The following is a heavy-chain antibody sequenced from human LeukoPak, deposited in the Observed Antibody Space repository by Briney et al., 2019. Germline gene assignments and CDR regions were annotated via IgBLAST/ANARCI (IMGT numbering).Heavy chain of an antibody. CDR1: GFTFTNYW. D-gene: IGHD5/OR15-5a*01. J-gene: IGHJ4*02. CDR2: INQYGNET. V-gene: IGHV3-7*01. Sequence: PGGSLGLACAASGFTFTNYWMSWVRQAPGKGLAWVANINQYGNETYYLDSVKGRFTISRDNAKNSLYLQMTSLRAEDTAVYYCARDLPDFWGQGILVTVSS. CDR3: ARDLPDF.